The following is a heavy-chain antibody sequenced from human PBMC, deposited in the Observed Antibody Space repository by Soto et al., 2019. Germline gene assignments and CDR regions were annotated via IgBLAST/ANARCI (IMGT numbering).Heavy chain of an antibody. V-gene: IGHV4-59*08. CDR3: ARCRLPITTSGWFDP. Sequence: SETLSLTCTVSGGSISGFYWSWIRQSPGKGLEWIGYIYDGDSTDYNPSLESRVIISVDTSKNHFSLKLSSVTAADTAVYYCARCRLPITTSGWFDPWGQGTLVTVSS. CDR1: GGSISGFY. J-gene: IGHJ5*02. D-gene: IGHD1-1*01. CDR2: IYDGDST.